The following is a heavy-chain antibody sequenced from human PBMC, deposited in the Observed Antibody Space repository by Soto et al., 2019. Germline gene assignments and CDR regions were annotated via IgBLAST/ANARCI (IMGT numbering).Heavy chain of an antibody. Sequence: SETLSLTCAVYGGSFSTYYWNWIRQPPGKGLEWIGEINHSGNTQYNPSLKSRVTMSLDTSKNQFSLKLTSVTAADTAVYYCWRHAPVGMWWFHPWGQGRLVTVSS. CDR1: GGSFSTYY. CDR3: WRHAPVGMWWFHP. D-gene: IGHD2-21*01. J-gene: IGHJ5*02. V-gene: IGHV4-34*01. CDR2: INHSGNT.